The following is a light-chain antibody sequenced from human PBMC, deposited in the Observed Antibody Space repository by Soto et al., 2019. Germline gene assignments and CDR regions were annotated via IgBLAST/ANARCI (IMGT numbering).Light chain of an antibody. Sequence: EIVMTQSPATLSVSPGERATVSCRASQSVSSNLAWYQQKPGQAPRLLIYGASTRATGIPARFSGSWSGTEFALTIGSLQSEDLAVYYCQQYNNWPRTFGQGPKLEIK. J-gene: IGKJ2*01. CDR2: GAS. CDR1: QSVSSN. V-gene: IGKV3-15*01. CDR3: QQYNNWPRT.